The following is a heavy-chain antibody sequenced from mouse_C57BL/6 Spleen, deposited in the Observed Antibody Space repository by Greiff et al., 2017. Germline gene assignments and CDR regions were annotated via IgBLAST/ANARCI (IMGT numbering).Heavy chain of an antibody. CDR1: GYTFTDYY. CDR2: INPNNGGT. CDR3: ARPLRNYDYAMDY. D-gene: IGHD2-1*01. Sequence: EVQLQQSGPELVKPGASVKISCKASGYTFTDYYMNWVKQSHGKSLEWIGDINPNNGGTSYNQKFKGKATLTVDKSSSTAYMELRSLTSEDSAVYYCARPLRNYDYAMDYWGQGTSVTVSS. V-gene: IGHV1-26*01. J-gene: IGHJ4*01.